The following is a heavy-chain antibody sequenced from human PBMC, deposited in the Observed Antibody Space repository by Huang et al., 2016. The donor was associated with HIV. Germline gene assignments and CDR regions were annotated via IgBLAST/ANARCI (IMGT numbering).Heavy chain of an antibody. Sequence: QVQLVESGGGVVQPGRSLRLSCAASGFPFNNHAMLWVRQAPGKGLDWVAVISNDGSNNYYAASVKGRFTISRDSSKSTLFLHMTSLRTEDTAVYYCARAKDTWDAYDIWGQGTMVIVSS. CDR1: GFPFNNHA. CDR3: ARAKDTWDAYDI. V-gene: IGHV3-30-3*01. CDR2: ISNDGSNN. D-gene: IGHD5-18*01. J-gene: IGHJ3*02.